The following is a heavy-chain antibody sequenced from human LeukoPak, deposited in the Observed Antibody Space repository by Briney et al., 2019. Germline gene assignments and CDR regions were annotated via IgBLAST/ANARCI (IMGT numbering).Heavy chain of an antibody. V-gene: IGHV4-59*12. CDR3: ARDLAGVYYLDY. J-gene: IGHJ4*02. CDR2: IYYSGST. Sequence: SETLSLTCTVSGGSISSYYWSWIRQPPGKGLEWIGYIYYSGSTYYNPSLKSRVTISVDTSKNQFSLKLSSVTAADTAVYYCARDLAGVYYLDYWGQGTLVTVSS. D-gene: IGHD6-19*01. CDR1: GGSISSYY.